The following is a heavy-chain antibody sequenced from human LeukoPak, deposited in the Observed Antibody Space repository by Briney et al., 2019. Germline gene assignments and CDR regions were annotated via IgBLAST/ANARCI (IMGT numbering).Heavy chain of an antibody. Sequence: SVKVSCKASGYTFTSYGISWVRQAPGQGLEWMGGIIPIFGTANYAQKFQGRVTITADESTSTAYMELSSLRSEDTAVYYCARALLWFGELVNWFDPWGQGTLVTVSS. CDR2: IIPIFGTA. V-gene: IGHV1-69*13. D-gene: IGHD3-10*01. CDR1: GYTFTSYG. CDR3: ARALLWFGELVNWFDP. J-gene: IGHJ5*02.